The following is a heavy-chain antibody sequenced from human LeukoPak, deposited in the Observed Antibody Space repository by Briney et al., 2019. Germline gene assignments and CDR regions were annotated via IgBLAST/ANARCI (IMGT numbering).Heavy chain of an antibody. D-gene: IGHD6-6*01. Sequence: GGSLRLSCAASGFTFSSYWMSWVRQAPGKGLEWVANIKQDGSEKYYVDSVKGRFTISRDNAKNSLYLQMNSLRAEDTAVYDCARDRPIQYSSSILDYWGQGTLVTVSS. CDR3: ARDRPIQYSSSILDY. CDR2: IKQDGSEK. J-gene: IGHJ4*02. CDR1: GFTFSSYW. V-gene: IGHV3-7*01.